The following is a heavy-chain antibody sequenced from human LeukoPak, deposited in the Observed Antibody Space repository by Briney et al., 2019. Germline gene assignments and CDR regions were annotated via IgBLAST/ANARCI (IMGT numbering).Heavy chain of an antibody. V-gene: IGHV1-2*06. Sequence: ASVKVSCKASGYTLTAYYLHWVRQAPGQGLEWMGRINPNSGGTTYAQKFQGRVTMTRDASIGTAYMELSSLRSDDTAVYYCARPHYESSGLYVDAFDIWGQGTMVTASS. CDR2: INPNSGGT. CDR3: ARPHYESSGLYVDAFDI. D-gene: IGHD3-22*01. CDR1: GYTLTAYY. J-gene: IGHJ3*02.